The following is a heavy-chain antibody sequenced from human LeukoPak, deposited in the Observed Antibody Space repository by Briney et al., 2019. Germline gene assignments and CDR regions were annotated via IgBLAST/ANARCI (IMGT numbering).Heavy chain of an antibody. CDR2: ISSSSSYI. Sequence: GGSLRLSCPASGFIFSDYYMSWIRQAPGKGLKWVSYISSSSSYINYADSVKGRFTISRDNAKNSLYLQMNSLRAEDTAVYYCARVSYGDSGYFDYWGQGTLVTVSS. CDR1: GFIFSDYY. D-gene: IGHD4-17*01. CDR3: ARVSYGDSGYFDY. J-gene: IGHJ4*02. V-gene: IGHV3-11*06.